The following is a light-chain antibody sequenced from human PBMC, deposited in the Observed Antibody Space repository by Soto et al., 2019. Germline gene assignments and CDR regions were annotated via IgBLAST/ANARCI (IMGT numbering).Light chain of an antibody. J-gene: IGKJ4*01. CDR2: AAS. CDR1: QSIVTY. Sequence: DIQMTQSPDSLSASVGDRVTITCRASQSIVTYLNWYQQKPGKAPNLLVYAASSLQSGVPSRFSGSGSGTDFTLTISTLQPEDFASYHCQQTYSDISFGGGTKV. V-gene: IGKV1-39*01. CDR3: QQTYSDIS.